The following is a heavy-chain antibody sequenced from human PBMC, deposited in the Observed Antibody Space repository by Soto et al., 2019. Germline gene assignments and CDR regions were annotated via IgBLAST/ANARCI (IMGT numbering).Heavy chain of an antibody. Sequence: QVQLVQSGTEVKKPGSSVKVSCKASGGTFRNYPINWVRQAPGQGLEWMGSIFPLTDIPDYAQNFQARLAISADKSTRTAYIELSRLTSDDTAMYFCARCPLVVLNSFESWGQGTLVTVSS. V-gene: IGHV1-69*02. CDR1: GGTFRNYP. CDR2: IFPLTDIP. J-gene: IGHJ4*02. CDR3: ARCPLVVLNSFES.